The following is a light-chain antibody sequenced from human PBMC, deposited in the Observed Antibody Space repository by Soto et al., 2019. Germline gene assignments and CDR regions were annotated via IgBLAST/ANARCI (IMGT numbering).Light chain of an antibody. CDR1: QSLQHRNGYNY. V-gene: IGKV2-28*01. CDR2: LGS. J-gene: IGKJ5*01. CDR3: MQALQTPIT. Sequence: DIVMTQSPLSLPVNPGEPASISCRSSQSLQHRNGYNYLDWYLQKPGQSPQLLIYLGSNRASGVPDRFSGSGSGTGFTLKISRVEPEDVGVYYCMQALQTPITFGQGTRLEIK.